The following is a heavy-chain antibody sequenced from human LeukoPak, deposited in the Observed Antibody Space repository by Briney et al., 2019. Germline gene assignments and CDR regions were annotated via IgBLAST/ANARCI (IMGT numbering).Heavy chain of an antibody. Sequence: GGSLRLSCAASGLTFSNYAMSWVRQAPGKGLEWVANIKQDGSEKYYVDSVKGRFTISRDNAKNSLYLQMNSLRAEDTAVYYCARGSTSPDYWGQGTLVTVSS. V-gene: IGHV3-7*01. CDR2: IKQDGSEK. CDR1: GLTFSNYA. D-gene: IGHD2/OR15-2a*01. J-gene: IGHJ4*02. CDR3: ARGSTSPDY.